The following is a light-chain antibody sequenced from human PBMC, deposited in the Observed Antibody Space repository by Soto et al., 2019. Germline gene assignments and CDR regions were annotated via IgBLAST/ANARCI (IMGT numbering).Light chain of an antibody. CDR2: EVS. CDR3: SSYTAGGTI. J-gene: IGLJ1*01. V-gene: IGLV2-14*01. CDR1: SSDVGGYYY. Sequence: QSALTQPPSASGSPGQSVAISCTGTSSDVGGYYYVSWYQQLPGKAPKLMISEVSNRPSGVSNRFSGSKSGNTASLTISGLQAEDEADYYCSSYTAGGTIFGTGTKVTVL.